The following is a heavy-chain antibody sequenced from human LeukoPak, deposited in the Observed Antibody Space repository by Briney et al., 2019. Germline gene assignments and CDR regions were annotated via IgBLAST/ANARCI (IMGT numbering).Heavy chain of an antibody. D-gene: IGHD3-10*01. CDR2: IHHSGST. V-gene: IGHV4-38-2*02. Sequence: PSETLSLTCAVSDYSITSDYYWGWIRQPPGKGLEWIGSIHHSGSTYYNPSLKSRVTISVDTSKNQFSLKLTSVTAADTAVYYCAREGSTSGTNWFDPWGQGTLVTVSS. CDR3: AREGSTSGTNWFDP. CDR1: DYSITSDYY. J-gene: IGHJ5*02.